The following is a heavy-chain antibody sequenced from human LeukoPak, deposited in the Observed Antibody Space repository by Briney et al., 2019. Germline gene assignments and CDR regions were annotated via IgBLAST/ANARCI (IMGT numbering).Heavy chain of an antibody. J-gene: IGHJ6*03. CDR1: GFTFSSYW. CDR2: IKQDGSEK. CDR3: ARDSHPRYYDYVWGSYRSYYYMDV. V-gene: IGHV3-7*01. Sequence: GGSLRLSCAASGFTFSSYWMSWVRQAPGKGLEWVANIKQDGSEKYYVDSVKGRFTISRDNAKNSLYLQMNSLRAEDTAVYYCARDSHPRYYDYVWGSYRSYYYMDVWGKGTTVTLSS. D-gene: IGHD3-16*02.